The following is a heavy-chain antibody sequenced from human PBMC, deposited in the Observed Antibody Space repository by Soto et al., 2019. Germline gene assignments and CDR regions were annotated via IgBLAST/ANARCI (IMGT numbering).Heavy chain of an antibody. CDR3: ARGPLTMVRGVPSYYFDY. J-gene: IGHJ4*02. D-gene: IGHD3-10*01. Sequence: SETLSLTCAVYGGSFSGYYWSWIRQPPGKGLEWIGEINHSGSTNYNPSIKSRVTISVDTSKNQFSLKLSSVTAADTAVYYCARGPLTMVRGVPSYYFDYWGQGTLVTVSS. V-gene: IGHV4-34*01. CDR1: GGSFSGYY. CDR2: INHSGST.